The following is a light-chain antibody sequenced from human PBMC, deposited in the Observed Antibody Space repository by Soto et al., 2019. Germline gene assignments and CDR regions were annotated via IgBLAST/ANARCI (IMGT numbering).Light chain of an antibody. Sequence: DIQMTQSPSSLSTSVGDRVTLTFRTSQSVSTYLNWYQQRPGKAPKLLIYGASSLQSGVPSRFSGSGSGTHFTLTISSLQPEDFATYYCQEGSTLLTFGGGTKVDI. CDR3: QEGSTLLT. V-gene: IGKV1-39*01. CDR2: GAS. CDR1: QSVSTY. J-gene: IGKJ4*01.